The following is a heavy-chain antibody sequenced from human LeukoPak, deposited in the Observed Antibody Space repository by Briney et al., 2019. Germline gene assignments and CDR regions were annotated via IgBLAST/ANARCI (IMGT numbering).Heavy chain of an antibody. V-gene: IGHV3-66*01. D-gene: IGHD6-13*01. CDR1: EFSVGSNY. CDR2: IYSGGST. Sequence: GGSLRLSCAASEFSVGSNYMTWVRQAPGKGLEWVSLIYSGGSTYYADSVKGRFTISRDNSKNTLYLQMNSLRAEDTAVYYCAKSNRGAIAAAGIYYWGQGTLVTVSS. J-gene: IGHJ4*02. CDR3: AKSNRGAIAAAGIYY.